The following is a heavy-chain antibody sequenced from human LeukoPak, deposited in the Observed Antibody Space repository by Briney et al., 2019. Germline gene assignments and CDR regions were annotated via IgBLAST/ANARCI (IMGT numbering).Heavy chain of an antibody. CDR2: IGASGGST. CDR1: GFTVSNDY. D-gene: IGHD5-12*01. J-gene: IGHJ4*02. Sequence: GGSLRLSCAASGFTVSNDYMSWVRQAPGKGLEWVSAIGASGGSTFYADSVKGRFTISRDNSKNTLYLQMNSLRAEDTALYYCAKGRGYSGYDFFDYWGQGTLVTVSS. CDR3: AKGRGYSGYDFFDY. V-gene: IGHV3-23*01.